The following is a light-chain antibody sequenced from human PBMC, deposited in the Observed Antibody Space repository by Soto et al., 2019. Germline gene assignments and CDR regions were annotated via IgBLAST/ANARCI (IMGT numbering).Light chain of an antibody. CDR2: EVS. J-gene: IGLJ1*01. CDR1: SSDVGDNNY. V-gene: IGLV2-14*01. Sequence: QSALTQPASVSGSPGQSITISCTGTSSDVGDNNYVSWYQQHPGRAPKLMIYEVSNRPSGVSNRFSGSKSGNTPSLTISGLQAEDEADYYCNAYTNTTVRVFGTGTKVTVL. CDR3: NAYTNTTVRV.